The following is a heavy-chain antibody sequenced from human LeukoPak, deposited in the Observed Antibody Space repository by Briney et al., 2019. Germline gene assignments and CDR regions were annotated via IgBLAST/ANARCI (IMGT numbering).Heavy chain of an antibody. Sequence: GGSLRLSCAASGFTFSDYYMSWIRQAPGKGLEWVSYISSSGSTICYADSVKGRFTISRDNAKNSLYLQMNSLRAEDTAVYYCARGWMVRGVIARFDYFDYWGQGTLVTVSS. CDR3: ARGWMVRGVIARFDYFDY. V-gene: IGHV3-11*01. CDR1: GFTFSDYY. J-gene: IGHJ4*02. CDR2: ISSSGSTI. D-gene: IGHD3-10*01.